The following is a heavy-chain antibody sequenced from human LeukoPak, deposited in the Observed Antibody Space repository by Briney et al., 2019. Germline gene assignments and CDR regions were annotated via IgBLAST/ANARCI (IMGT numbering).Heavy chain of an antibody. Sequence: GGSLRLSCAASGFTFSSYGMHWVRQAPGKGLEWVAFIRYDGSNKYYADSVKGRFTISRDNSENTLYLQMNSLRAEDTAVYYCAKVSYSSSWYRDAFDIWGQGTMVTVSS. D-gene: IGHD6-13*01. CDR3: AKVSYSSSWYRDAFDI. CDR1: GFTFSSYG. CDR2: IRYDGSNK. V-gene: IGHV3-30*02. J-gene: IGHJ3*02.